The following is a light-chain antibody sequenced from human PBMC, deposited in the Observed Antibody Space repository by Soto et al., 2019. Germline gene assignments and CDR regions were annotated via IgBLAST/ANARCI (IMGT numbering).Light chain of an antibody. CDR3: HHYNSYSEA. J-gene: IGKJ1*01. CDR2: KAS. CDR1: QTISSW. Sequence: DIQMAQSPSTLSGTVGDRVTITCRASQTISSWLSWYQQKPGKATKLLIYKASTLKSGVPSRFSGSGSGTEFTLTISSLQPDDFATYSCHHYNSYSEAFGQGTTVAI. V-gene: IGKV1-5*03.